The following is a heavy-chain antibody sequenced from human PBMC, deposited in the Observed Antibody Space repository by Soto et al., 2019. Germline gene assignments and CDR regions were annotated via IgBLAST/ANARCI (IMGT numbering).Heavy chain of an antibody. V-gene: IGHV4-59*01. CDR1: GGSISSYY. J-gene: IGHJ6*03. D-gene: IGHD6-6*01. CDR3: ARVHHREAARHPYYYYYMDF. Sequence: PSETMSLRCTVSGGSISSYYCSWIRQPPEKGKEWIGYIYYSGSTNYNPSLKSRVTISVDTSKNQFSLKLSSVTAADTAVYYCARVHHREAARHPYYYYYMDFWGKGTTVTVSS. CDR2: IYYSGST.